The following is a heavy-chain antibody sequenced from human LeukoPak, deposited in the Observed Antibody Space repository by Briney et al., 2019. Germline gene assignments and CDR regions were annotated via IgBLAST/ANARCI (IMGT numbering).Heavy chain of an antibody. CDR2: IKPDGTTK. D-gene: IGHD6-13*01. CDR3: ARSIPYGTTWYGRSDY. Sequence: PGGSLRLSCEGSAFIFSGHWMTWVRQAPGKGLEWVANIKPDGTTKFYVDSVKGRFTISRDNALNSLYLQMNSLRAEDTAIYYCARSIPYGTTWYGRSDYWGQGTLVTVSS. CDR1: AFIFSGHW. V-gene: IGHV3-7*03. J-gene: IGHJ4*02.